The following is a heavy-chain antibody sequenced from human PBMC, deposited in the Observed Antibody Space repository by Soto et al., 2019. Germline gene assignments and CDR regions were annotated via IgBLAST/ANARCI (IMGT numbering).Heavy chain of an antibody. D-gene: IGHD6-13*01. CDR3: ARERGSRDAFDI. V-gene: IGHV3-21*01. J-gene: IGHJ3*02. CDR1: GFTFSSYS. Sequence: GGSLRLSCAASGFTFSSYSMNWVRQAPGKGLEWVSSISSSSSYIYYADSVKGRFTISRDNAKNSLYLQMNSLRAEDTAVYYCARERGSRDAFDIWGQGTMVTVSS. CDR2: ISSSSSYI.